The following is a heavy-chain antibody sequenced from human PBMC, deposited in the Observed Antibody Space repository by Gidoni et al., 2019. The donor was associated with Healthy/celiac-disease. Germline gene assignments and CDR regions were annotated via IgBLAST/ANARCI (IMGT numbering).Heavy chain of an antibody. D-gene: IGHD2-15*01. Sequence: QVQLQQWGAGLLKPSETLSLTCAVYGGSFSGYYWSWIRQPPGKGREWIGEINHRGSTNYNPSLKSRVTISVETSKNQFSLKLSSVTAADTAVYYCARARARVVVAASFDYWGQGTLVTVSS. V-gene: IGHV4-34*01. CDR1: GGSFSGYY. J-gene: IGHJ4*02. CDR3: ARARARVVVAASFDY. CDR2: INHRGST.